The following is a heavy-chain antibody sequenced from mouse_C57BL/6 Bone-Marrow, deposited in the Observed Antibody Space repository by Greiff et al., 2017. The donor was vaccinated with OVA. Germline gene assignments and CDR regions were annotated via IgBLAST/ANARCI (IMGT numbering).Heavy chain of an antibody. CDR2: ISSGGSYT. Sequence: EVKLVESGGDLVKPGGSLKLSCAASGFTFSSYGMSWVRQTPDKRLEWVATISSGGSYTYYPDSVKGRFTISRDNAKNTLYLQMSSLKSEDTAMYYCAETAGAMDYWGQGTSVTVSS. V-gene: IGHV5-6*01. CDR3: AETAGAMDY. D-gene: IGHD1-2*01. J-gene: IGHJ4*01. CDR1: GFTFSSYG.